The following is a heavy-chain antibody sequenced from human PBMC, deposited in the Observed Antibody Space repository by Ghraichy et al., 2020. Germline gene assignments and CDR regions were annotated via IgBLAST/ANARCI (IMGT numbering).Heavy chain of an antibody. CDR2: IYYSGST. D-gene: IGHD5-18*01. V-gene: IGHV4-59*01. Sequence: SETLSLTCTVSGGSISSYYWSWIRQPPGKGLEWIGYIYYSGSTNYNPSLKSRVTISVDTSKNQFSLKLSSVTAADTAVYYCARVEMRLWERASWFDPWGQGTLVTVSS. CDR3: ARVEMRLWERASWFDP. J-gene: IGHJ5*02. CDR1: GGSISSYY.